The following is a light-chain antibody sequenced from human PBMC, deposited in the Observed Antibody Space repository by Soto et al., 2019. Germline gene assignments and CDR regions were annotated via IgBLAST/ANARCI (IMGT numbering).Light chain of an antibody. CDR3: QQYGSSPLIS. Sequence: EIVLTQSPGTLSLSPGERATLSCRASQSVSSSYLAWYQQKPGQAPSLLIFGASNRAPDIPDRFSGSGSGRDFTLTSSGLEPEDCAVYYCQQYGSSPLISFGQGTRLEIK. CDR2: GAS. CDR1: QSVSSSY. J-gene: IGKJ5*01. V-gene: IGKV3-20*01.